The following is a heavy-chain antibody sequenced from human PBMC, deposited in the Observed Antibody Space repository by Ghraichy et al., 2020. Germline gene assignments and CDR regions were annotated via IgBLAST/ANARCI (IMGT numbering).Heavy chain of an antibody. CDR1: GYTFDNYG. CDR3: ARVGSGYADY. V-gene: IGHV1-18*01. D-gene: IGHD3-3*01. CDR2: ISAYTGST. J-gene: IGHJ4*02. Sequence: VSVKVSCKASGYTFDNYGIGWVRQAPGQGLEWMGWISAYTGSTHYAQKFQDRVTMNTDTSTSTAHLELRSLSSDDTAVYYCARVGSGYADYWGRGTLVTVAS.